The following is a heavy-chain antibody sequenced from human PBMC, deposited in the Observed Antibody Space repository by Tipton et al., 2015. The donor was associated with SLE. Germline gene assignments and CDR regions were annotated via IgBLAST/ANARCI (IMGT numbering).Heavy chain of an antibody. CDR1: GDSINNHF. CDR3: ARGLSSLVGFYYYYYMDV. CDR2: IHYTGST. D-gene: IGHD2-8*02. Sequence: TLSLTCTVSGDSINNHFGSWIRQSPGKGLEWIGYIHYTGSTNYNPSLKSRVTISIDTSKNQFSLKLSSVTAADTAVYYCARGLSSLVGFYYYYYMDVWGKGTTVTVSS. V-gene: IGHV4-59*11. J-gene: IGHJ6*03.